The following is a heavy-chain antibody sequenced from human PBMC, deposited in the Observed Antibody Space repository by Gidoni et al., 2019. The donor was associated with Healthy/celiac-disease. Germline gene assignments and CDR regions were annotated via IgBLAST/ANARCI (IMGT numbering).Heavy chain of an antibody. J-gene: IGHJ5*02. D-gene: IGHD6-6*01. Sequence: HLHLQESCPGLVKPSETLSLTCTVSGGSIRSSSYYWGWIRQPPGKGLEWIGSIYYSGSTYYNPSLKSRVTISVDTSKNQFSLKLSSVTAADTAVYYCANTYSSSSFFWFDPWGQGTLVTVSS. CDR1: GGSIRSSSYY. V-gene: IGHV4-39*01. CDR3: ANTYSSSSFFWFDP. CDR2: IYYSGST.